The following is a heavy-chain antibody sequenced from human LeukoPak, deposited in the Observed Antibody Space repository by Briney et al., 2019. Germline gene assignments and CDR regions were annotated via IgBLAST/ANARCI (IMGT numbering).Heavy chain of an antibody. CDR2: ISAYNGNT. Sequence: ASVKVSCKASGYTFTSYGISWVRQAPGQGLEWMGWISAYNGNTNYAQKLQGRVTMTTDTSTSTAYMELRSLRSDDTAVYYCARDRVVRGVNERGWFDPWGQGTLVTVSS. D-gene: IGHD3-10*01. V-gene: IGHV1-18*01. CDR3: ARDRVVRGVNERGWFDP. J-gene: IGHJ5*02. CDR1: GYTFTSYG.